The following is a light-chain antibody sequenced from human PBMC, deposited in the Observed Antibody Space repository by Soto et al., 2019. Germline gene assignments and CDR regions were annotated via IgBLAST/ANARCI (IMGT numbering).Light chain of an antibody. CDR2: KAS. V-gene: IGKV1-5*03. J-gene: IGKJ1*01. CDR3: QHLAT. Sequence: DIQMTQSPSTLSASVGDRVTITCRASQSISASLAWYQQKPGKAPKPLIYKASSLETGVPSRFSGSGSGTEFTLPIRSLQPDDFAPYFCQHLATFGQGTKVEIK. CDR1: QSISAS.